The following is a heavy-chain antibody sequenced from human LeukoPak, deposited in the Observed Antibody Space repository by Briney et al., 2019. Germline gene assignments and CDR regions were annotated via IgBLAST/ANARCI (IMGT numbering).Heavy chain of an antibody. CDR3: ARGSPIVVVPAAMTPYYYYGMDV. J-gene: IGHJ6*02. D-gene: IGHD2-2*01. V-gene: IGHV6-1*01. CDR2: TYYRSKWYN. CDR1: GDSVSSNSAA. Sequence: SQTLSLTCAISGDSVSSNSAAWNWIRQYPSRGLEWMGRTYYRSKWYNDYAVSVKSRISINPDTSKNQFSLQLNSVTPEDTAVYYCARGSPIVVVPAAMTPYYYYGMDVWGQGTTVTVSS.